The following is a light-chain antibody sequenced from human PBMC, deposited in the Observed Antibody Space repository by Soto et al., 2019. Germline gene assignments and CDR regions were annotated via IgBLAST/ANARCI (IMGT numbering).Light chain of an antibody. V-gene: IGKV3D-15*01. CDR3: QQYNNWPAIT. CDR2: QTS. CDR1: QSVSSSY. Sequence: PGERFTISCRASQSVSSSYLTWYQNRPGQAPRLVIYQTSIRATGIPARFSGSGSGTELTLSISSLQSEDFAAYYCQQYNNWPAITFGQGTRLEIK. J-gene: IGKJ5*01.